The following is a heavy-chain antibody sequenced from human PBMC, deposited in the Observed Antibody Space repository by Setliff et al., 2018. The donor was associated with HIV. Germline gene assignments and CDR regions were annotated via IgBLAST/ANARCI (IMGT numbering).Heavy chain of an antibody. CDR1: GYRFTSYG. Sequence: GASVKVSCKASGYRFTSYGISWMRQAPGQGPEWMGWISTYNGHTSYARKFQGRVTMTTDTSTNTAYMELRTLRSDDTAVYYCARGDYYDSGSYSPGGDVFDIWGQGTTVTVSS. J-gene: IGHJ3*02. D-gene: IGHD3-22*01. CDR3: ARGDYYDSGSYSPGGDVFDI. V-gene: IGHV1-18*01. CDR2: ISTYNGHT.